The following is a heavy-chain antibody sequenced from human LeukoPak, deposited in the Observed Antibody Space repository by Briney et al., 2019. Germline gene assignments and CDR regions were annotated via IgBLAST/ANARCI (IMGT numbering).Heavy chain of an antibody. V-gene: IGHV3-7*05. CDR1: GFTFSSYW. Sequence: PGGSLRLSCEVSGFTFSSYWMNWVRQAPGKGLEWVANINQDGSEKYYVDSVKGRFTISRDNAKNSLYLQMNSLRAEDTAIYYCTSVDAAMVYYYGMDVWGQGTTVTVSS. CDR3: TSVDAAMVYYYGMDV. D-gene: IGHD5-18*01. J-gene: IGHJ6*02. CDR2: INQDGSEK.